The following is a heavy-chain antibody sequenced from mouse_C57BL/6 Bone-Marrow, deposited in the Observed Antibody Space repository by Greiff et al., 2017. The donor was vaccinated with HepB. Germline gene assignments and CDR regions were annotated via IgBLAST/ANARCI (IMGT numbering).Heavy chain of an antibody. Sequence: EVQVVESGGGLVQPGGSLKLSCAASGFTFSDYYMYWVRQTPEKRLEWVAYISNGGGSTYYPDTVKGRFTISRDHAKNTLYLQMSRLKSEDTAMYYCARHRWYYFDYWGQGTTLTVSS. J-gene: IGHJ2*01. CDR1: GFTFSDYY. CDR3: ARHRWYYFDY. CDR2: ISNGGGST. V-gene: IGHV5-12*01.